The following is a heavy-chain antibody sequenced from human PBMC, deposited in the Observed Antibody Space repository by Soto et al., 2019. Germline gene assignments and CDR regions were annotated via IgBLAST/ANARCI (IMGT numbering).Heavy chain of an antibody. CDR1: GFTFSSYA. Sequence: LSCAASGFTFSSYAMSWVRQAPGKGLEWVSAISGSGGSTYYADSVKGRFTISRDNSKNTLYLQMNSLRAEDTAVYYCAKWGYYGSGSYYAYYYGMDVWGQGTTVTVSS. V-gene: IGHV3-23*01. J-gene: IGHJ6*02. CDR3: AKWGYYGSGSYYAYYYGMDV. D-gene: IGHD3-10*01. CDR2: ISGSGGST.